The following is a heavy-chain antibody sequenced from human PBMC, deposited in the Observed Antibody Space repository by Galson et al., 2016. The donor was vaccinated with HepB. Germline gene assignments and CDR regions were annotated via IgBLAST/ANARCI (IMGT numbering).Heavy chain of an antibody. J-gene: IGHJ4*02. D-gene: IGHD6-13*01. V-gene: IGHV3-23*01. CDR1: GFTFSTYA. Sequence: LRLSCAASGFTFSTYAMSWVRQAPGKGLEWVSAISGSGRNTYYADSVKGRFTISRDDSKDALYLQMNSLRAEDTAVYYCAKELSVAAGIVFDYWGQGTLVTVSS. CDR3: AKELSVAAGIVFDY. CDR2: ISGSGRNT.